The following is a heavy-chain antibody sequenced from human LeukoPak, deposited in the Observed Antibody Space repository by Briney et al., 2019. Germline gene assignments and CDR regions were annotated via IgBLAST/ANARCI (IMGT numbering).Heavy chain of an antibody. V-gene: IGHV3-30-3*01. CDR1: GFTFSSYA. D-gene: IGHD6-19*01. Sequence: GGSLRLSCAASGFTFSSYAMHWVRQAPGKGLEWVAVISYDGSNKYYADSVKGRFTISRDNSKNTLYLQMNSLRAEDTAVYYCARDWVRFRNSGPFDYWGQGTLVTVSS. CDR3: ARDWVRFRNSGPFDY. J-gene: IGHJ4*02. CDR2: ISYDGSNK.